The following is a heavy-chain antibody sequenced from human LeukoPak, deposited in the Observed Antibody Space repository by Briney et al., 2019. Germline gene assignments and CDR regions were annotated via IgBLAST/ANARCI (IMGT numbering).Heavy chain of an antibody. CDR1: GGSTSSNY. V-gene: IGHV4-4*09. CDR3: ATRAGYGYMDV. J-gene: IGHJ6*03. CDR2: IYSTAST. D-gene: IGHD5-24*01. Sequence: SETLSLTCTVSGGSTSSNYWSWIRQPPGKGLEWIGYIYSTASTNYNPSLRSRVSMSIDASKNQFYLKLSSVTATDTAVYYCATRAGYGYMDVWGKGTTVTVSS.